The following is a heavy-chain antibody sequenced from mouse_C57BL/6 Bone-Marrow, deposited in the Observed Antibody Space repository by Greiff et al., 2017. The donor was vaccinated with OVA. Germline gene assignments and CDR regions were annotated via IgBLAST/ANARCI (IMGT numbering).Heavy chain of an antibody. CDR3: ARYYGSSYPSFDY. Sequence: QVQLQQPGAELVKPGASVKMSCKASGYTFTSYWITWVKQRPGQGLEWIGDIYPGSGSTYYNEKFKSKATLTVDTSSSTAYMQLSSLTSEDSAVYYCARYYGSSYPSFDYWGQGTTLTVSS. CDR1: GYTFTSYW. V-gene: IGHV1-55*01. CDR2: IYPGSGST. D-gene: IGHD1-1*01. J-gene: IGHJ2*01.